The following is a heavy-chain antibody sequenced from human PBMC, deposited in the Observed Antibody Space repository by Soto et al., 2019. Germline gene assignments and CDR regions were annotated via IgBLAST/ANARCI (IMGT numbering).Heavy chain of an antibody. V-gene: IGHV4-39*01. Sequence: QVQLQESGPGLVKPSETLSLTCSVSGGSISRTTYSWGWIRQPPGKGLEWIGRIYYSGRTYYIPSLKSRVTISVDTSKNQFSLKLTSVTAADTAVYYCATYRAWGQGTLVTVSS. J-gene: IGHJ5*02. CDR1: GGSISRTTYS. CDR3: ATYRA. CDR2: IYYSGRT. D-gene: IGHD3-16*02.